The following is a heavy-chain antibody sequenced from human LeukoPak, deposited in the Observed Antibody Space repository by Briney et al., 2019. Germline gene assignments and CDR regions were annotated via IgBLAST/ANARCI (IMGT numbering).Heavy chain of an antibody. Sequence: SGGSLRLSCEASEFTFSSYAVHWVRQAPGKGLEWVAVISYDGSNKYYAESVKGRFTISRDNSKNTLYLQMNSLRTEDTAVYYCARGRRQWLPPGWFDPWGQGTLVTVSS. J-gene: IGHJ5*02. CDR3: ARGRRQWLPPGWFDP. V-gene: IGHV3-30*04. D-gene: IGHD6-19*01. CDR2: ISYDGSNK. CDR1: EFTFSSYA.